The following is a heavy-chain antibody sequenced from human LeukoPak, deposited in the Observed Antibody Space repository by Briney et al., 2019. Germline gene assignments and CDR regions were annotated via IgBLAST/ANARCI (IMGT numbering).Heavy chain of an antibody. Sequence: GGSLRLSRAASGFTFDDYAMHWVRQAPGKGLEWVSGISWNSGSIGYADSVKGRFTISRDNAKNSLYLQMNSLRAEDTALYYCASLVGSWGQGTLVTVSS. CDR2: ISWNSGSI. CDR1: GFTFDDYA. V-gene: IGHV3-9*01. CDR3: ASLVGS. J-gene: IGHJ5*02.